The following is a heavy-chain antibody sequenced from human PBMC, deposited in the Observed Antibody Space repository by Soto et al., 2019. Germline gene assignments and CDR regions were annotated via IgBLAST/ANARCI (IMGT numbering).Heavy chain of an antibody. CDR3: AGDRGVGGGQRLVRLAY. J-gene: IGHJ4*02. CDR2: IWYDGSNK. V-gene: IGHV3-33*01. D-gene: IGHD6-13*01. Sequence: QVQLVESGGGVVQPGRSLRLSCAASGFTFSSYGMHWVRQAPGKGLEWVAVIWYDGSNKYYADSVKGRFTISRDNSKNTLYLQMNGLRAEATAVYYCAGDRGVGGGQRLVRLAYWGQGTLVTVSS. CDR1: GFTFSSYG.